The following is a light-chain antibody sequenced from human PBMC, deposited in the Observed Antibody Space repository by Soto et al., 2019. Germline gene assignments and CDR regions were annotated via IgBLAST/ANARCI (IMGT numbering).Light chain of an antibody. CDR1: SSNIGTYT. J-gene: IGLJ3*02. CDR3: ASWDANRNGGV. Sequence: QSVLTQPPSASGTPGQRVTISCSGTSSNIGTYTVNWYQQLPGTAPKLLIYTDYQRPSGVPDRFSGSKSGTSASLAINGLHSEDEAEYYCASWDANRNGGVFGGGTKVTVL. CDR2: TDY. V-gene: IGLV1-44*01.